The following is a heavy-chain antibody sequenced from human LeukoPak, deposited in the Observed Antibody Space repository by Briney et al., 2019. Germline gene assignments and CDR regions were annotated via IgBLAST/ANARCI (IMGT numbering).Heavy chain of an antibody. V-gene: IGHV3-23*01. J-gene: IGHJ4*02. CDR1: GFTFSSYW. Sequence: GGSLRLSCATSGFTFSSYWMTWVRQAPGKGLEWVSAIRDSGSSTHYADSVKGRFTTSRDNSKNTLFLQMNSLRAEDTAIYYCAKYGPQDSGSSHFDYWGQGALVTVSS. CDR3: AKYGPQDSGSSHFDY. D-gene: IGHD1-26*01. CDR2: IRDSGSST.